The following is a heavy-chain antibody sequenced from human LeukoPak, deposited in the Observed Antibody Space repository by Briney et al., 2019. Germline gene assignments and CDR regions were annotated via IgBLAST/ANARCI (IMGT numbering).Heavy chain of an antibody. CDR2: INWNGGTT. CDR3: ARDKHYYDSSNYV. CDR1: GFTFNDYG. D-gene: IGHD3-22*01. J-gene: IGHJ4*02. Sequence: GGSLRLSCAASGFTFNDYGMSWVRQGPGKGLEWVSGINWNGGTTGYADSVRGRFTISRDNAKNSLYLQVNSLRAEDTALYYCARDKHYYDSSNYVWGKGTLVTVSS. V-gene: IGHV3-20*04.